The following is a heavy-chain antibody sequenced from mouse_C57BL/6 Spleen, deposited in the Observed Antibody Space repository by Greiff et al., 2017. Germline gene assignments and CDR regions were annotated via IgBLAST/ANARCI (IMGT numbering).Heavy chain of an antibody. V-gene: IGHV1-82*01. Sequence: VQLQQSGPELVKPGASVKISCKASGYAFSSSWMNWVKQRPGKGLEWIGRIYPGDGDTNYNGKFKGKATLTADKSSSTAYMQLSSLTSEDSAVYFCARSTMVTTAFDYWGQGTTLTVSS. CDR2: IYPGDGDT. CDR1: GYAFSSSW. D-gene: IGHD2-2*01. CDR3: ARSTMVTTAFDY. J-gene: IGHJ2*01.